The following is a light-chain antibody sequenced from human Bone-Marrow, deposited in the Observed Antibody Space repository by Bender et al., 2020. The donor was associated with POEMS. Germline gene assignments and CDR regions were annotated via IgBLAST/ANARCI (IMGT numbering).Light chain of an antibody. Sequence: QPVLTQSSSASASLGSSVKLTCTLSSGHSSYIVAWHQHQPGKSPRPLMKLEGSGDYTKGGGVPDRCSGSSSGADRYLTISNLQSEDEADYYCETWDSKTWVLGGGTKLTVL. CDR2: LEGSGDY. J-gene: IGLJ3*02. V-gene: IGLV4-60*03. CDR3: ETWDSKTWV. CDR1: SGHSSYI.